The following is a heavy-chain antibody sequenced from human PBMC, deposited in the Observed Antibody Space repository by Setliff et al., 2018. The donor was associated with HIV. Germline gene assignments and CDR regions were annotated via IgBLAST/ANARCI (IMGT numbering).Heavy chain of an antibody. CDR3: ARLSCSSNSCPFDY. V-gene: IGHV4-39*06. Sequence: SETLSLTCSVSDGSMTSGSYYWGWIRQPPGKGLEWIGSVYYSGTTYYNPSLESRLRMSVDTSKNQFTLKVISMTAADTAVYYCARLSCSSNSCPFDYWVQGTLVTVSS. D-gene: IGHD2-2*01. CDR1: DGSMTSGSYY. J-gene: IGHJ4*02. CDR2: VYYSGTT.